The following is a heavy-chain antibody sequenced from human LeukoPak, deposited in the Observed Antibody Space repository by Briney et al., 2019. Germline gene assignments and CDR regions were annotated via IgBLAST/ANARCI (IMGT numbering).Heavy chain of an antibody. CDR3: ARDSSGFPHDY. CDR2: IKQDESEK. V-gene: IGHV3-7*01. J-gene: IGHJ4*02. D-gene: IGHD3-22*01. CDR1: GFTFNNYW. Sequence: GGSLRLSCEASGFTFNNYWMSWFRQAPGKGLEWVANIKQDESEKNYVDSVKGRFTISRDNVKNSLYLQMNSLRVEDTAVYYCARDSSGFPHDYWGQGTLVTVSS.